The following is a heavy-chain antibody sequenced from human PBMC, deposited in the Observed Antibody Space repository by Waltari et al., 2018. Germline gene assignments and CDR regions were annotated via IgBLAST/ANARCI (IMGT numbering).Heavy chain of an antibody. CDR2: VLYSEPVT. Sequence: QLQLHESGPGEVKASETLSLTCSVSGHSITNSYWAWVRQPPGKRLEWIGNVLYSEPVTFYNPSLKSRVAISVDASRNEVSLTLTSVTAADTAIYFCARSISVTDYGMDLWGRGTNVTVS. D-gene: IGHD2-21*02. J-gene: IGHJ6*02. CDR1: GHSITNSY. V-gene: IGHV4-39*01. CDR3: ARSISVTDYGMDL.